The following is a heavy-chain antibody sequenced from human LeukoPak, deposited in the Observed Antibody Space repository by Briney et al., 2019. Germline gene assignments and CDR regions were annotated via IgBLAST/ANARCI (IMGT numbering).Heavy chain of an antibody. Sequence: GGSLRLSCAASGFTFSSYAMSWVRQAPGKGLKWISTIKGSDGSTYFADSVKGRYTISRDNSKNTLYLQMDSLRAEDTAIYYCAKDLGLSVGTTPFDFWGQGTLVSVSS. J-gene: IGHJ4*02. CDR3: AKDLGLSVGTTPFDF. CDR2: IKGSDGST. V-gene: IGHV3-23*01. D-gene: IGHD1-26*01. CDR1: GFTFSSYA.